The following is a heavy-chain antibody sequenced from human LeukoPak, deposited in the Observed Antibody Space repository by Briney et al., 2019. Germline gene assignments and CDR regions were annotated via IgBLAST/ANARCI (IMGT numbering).Heavy chain of an antibody. J-gene: IGHJ4*02. D-gene: IGHD3-16*01. Sequence: GGSLRLSCSASGFTFSTFAMHWVRQAPGKGLEYVSAVTSNGGATYYADSVKGRFTISRDNSKDTLYLQLSSLRAEDTAVYYCVRTLPKGDYYFDYWGQGTLVTVPS. V-gene: IGHV3-64D*06. CDR1: GFTFSTFA. CDR3: VRTLPKGDYYFDY. CDR2: VTSNGGAT.